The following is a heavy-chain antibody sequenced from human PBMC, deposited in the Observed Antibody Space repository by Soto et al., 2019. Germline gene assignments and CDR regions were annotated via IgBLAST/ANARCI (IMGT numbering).Heavy chain of an antibody. V-gene: IGHV4-59*01. D-gene: IGHD3-3*01. CDR1: GGSIISYY. CDR3: ARDRLRYYDFWSGYYYYGMDV. J-gene: IGHJ6*02. CDR2: IYYSGST. Sequence: SETLSLTCTVSGGSIISYYWSWIRQPPGKGLEWIGYIYYSGSTNYNPSLKSRVTISVDTSKNQFSLKLSSVTAADTAVYYCARDRLRYYDFWSGYYYYGMDVWGQGTTVTVSS.